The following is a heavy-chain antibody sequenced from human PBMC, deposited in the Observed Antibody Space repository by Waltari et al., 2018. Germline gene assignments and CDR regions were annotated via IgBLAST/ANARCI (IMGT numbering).Heavy chain of an antibody. CDR3: ARGEGGANEY. V-gene: IGHV3-48*03. J-gene: IGHJ4*01. CDR1: GFPLRNYE. CDR2: ISSGASTI. Sequence: EVQLVESGGGLVQPGGSLRLLCAASGFPLRNYEMNWVRQAPGKGLGWVSYISSGASTIFYADSVKGRFTISRDNAKNSGYLEMNSLRADDTAIYYCARGEGGANEYWGQGTLVTVSS. D-gene: IGHD1-26*01.